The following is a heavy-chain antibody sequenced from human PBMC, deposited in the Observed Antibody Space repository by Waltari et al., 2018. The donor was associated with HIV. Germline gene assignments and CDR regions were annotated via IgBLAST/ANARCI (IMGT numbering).Heavy chain of an antibody. CDR3: ARDQDYYDSSGYTCYAFDI. CDR1: ASSISSNYY. D-gene: IGHD3-22*01. J-gene: IGHJ3*02. V-gene: IGHV4-38-2*02. CDR2: IYRTWTT. Sequence: QVQLQESGPRLVKASETLSLTCTVSASSISSNYYWGWIRQPPGKGLQWIGSIYRTWTTYYNPSLNSRVTISADLSKNQFSLKLTSVSSADTAVYYCARDQDYYDSSGYTCYAFDIWGQGTSVTVSS.